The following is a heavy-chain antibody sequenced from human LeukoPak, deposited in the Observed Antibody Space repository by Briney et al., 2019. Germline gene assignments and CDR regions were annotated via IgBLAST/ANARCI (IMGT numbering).Heavy chain of an antibody. Sequence: PGGSLRLSCAASGFTFDDYGMSWVRQAPGKGLEWVSGINWDGGSTGYADSVKGRFTISRDNAKNSLYLQMNSLRAEDAALYYCARVDYSNYPHYWGQGTLVTVSS. D-gene: IGHD4-11*01. J-gene: IGHJ4*02. CDR3: ARVDYSNYPHY. CDR2: INWDGGST. V-gene: IGHV3-20*04. CDR1: GFTFDDYG.